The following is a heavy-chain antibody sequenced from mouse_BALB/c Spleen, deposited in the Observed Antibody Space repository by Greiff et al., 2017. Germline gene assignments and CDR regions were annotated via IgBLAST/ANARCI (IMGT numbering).Heavy chain of an antibody. CDR3: ARPGTTATWDV. V-gene: IGHV1-4*01. Sequence: QVHVKQSGAELARPGASVKMSCKASGYTFTSYTMHWVKQRPGQGLEWIGYINPSSGYTNYNQKFKDKATLTADKSSSTAYMQLSSLTSEDSAVYYCARPGTTATWDVWGAGTTVTVSS. CDR1: GYTFTSYT. D-gene: IGHD1-2*01. J-gene: IGHJ1*01. CDR2: INPSSGYT.